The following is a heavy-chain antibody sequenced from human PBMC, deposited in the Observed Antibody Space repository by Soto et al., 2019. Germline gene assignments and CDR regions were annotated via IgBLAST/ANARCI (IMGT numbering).Heavy chain of an antibody. V-gene: IGHV4-34*01. Sequence: QVQLQQWGAGLLKPSETLSLTCAVYGGSCSGYYWSWIRQPPGKGLEWMGEINHSGSTKYNPSLKSRVTISGDTSKNQFSLRLSSVTAADTALYYCARGGLMVYAMFDYWGQGTLVTVSS. CDR2: INHSGST. CDR1: GGSCSGYY. CDR3: ARGGLMVYAMFDY. J-gene: IGHJ4*02. D-gene: IGHD2-8*01.